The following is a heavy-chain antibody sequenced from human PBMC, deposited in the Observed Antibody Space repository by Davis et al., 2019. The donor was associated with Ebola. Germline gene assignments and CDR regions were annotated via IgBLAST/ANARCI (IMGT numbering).Heavy chain of an antibody. V-gene: IGHV4-59*02. D-gene: IGHD3-16*01. CDR2: IYYSGST. Sequence: MPSETLSLTCTVSGGSVSNYYWSWIRQPPGKGLEWIGYIYYSGSTNYNPSLKSRVTISVDTSKNQFSLKLSSVTAADTAVYYCARGLSHYGHNWFDPWGQGTLVTVSS. J-gene: IGHJ5*02. CDR3: ARGLSHYGHNWFDP. CDR1: GGSVSNYY.